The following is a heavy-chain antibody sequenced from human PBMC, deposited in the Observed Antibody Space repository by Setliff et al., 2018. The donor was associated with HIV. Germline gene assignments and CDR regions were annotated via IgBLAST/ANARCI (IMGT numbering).Heavy chain of an antibody. CDR1: GGSISSGNYY. D-gene: IGHD3-10*01. J-gene: IGHJ6*03. V-gene: IGHV4-39*01. Sequence: SETLSLTCTVSGGSISSGNYYWGWIRQPPEKGLEWIGSIYNSGYTHYNPSLKNRVTISVDTSKNQFSLELTSVTAADAAVYYCARQGPLWFGEPPGVWGKETTVTVAS. CDR3: ARQGPLWFGEPPGV. CDR2: IYNSGYT.